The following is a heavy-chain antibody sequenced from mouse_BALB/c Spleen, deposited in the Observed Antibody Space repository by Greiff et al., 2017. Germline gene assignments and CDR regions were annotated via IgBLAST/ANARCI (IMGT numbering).Heavy chain of an antibody. J-gene: IGHJ4*01. V-gene: IGHV1-55*01. CDR3: AIGSFYAMDY. D-gene: IGHD1-1*02. Sequence: QVHVKQSGAELVKPGASVKLSCKTSGFTFSSSYISWLKQKPGQSLEWIAWIYAGTGGTSYNQKFTGKAQLTVDTSSSTAYMQFSSLTTEDSAIYYCAIGSFYAMDYWGQGTSVTVSS. CDR1: GFTFSSSY. CDR2: IYAGTGGT.